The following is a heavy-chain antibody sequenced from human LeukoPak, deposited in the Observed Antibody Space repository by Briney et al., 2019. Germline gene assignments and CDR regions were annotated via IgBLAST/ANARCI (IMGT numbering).Heavy chain of an antibody. CDR1: GGSISSGDYY. V-gene: IGHV4-30-4*08. CDR2: IYYSGST. Sequence: SQTLSLTCTVSGGSISSGDYYWSWIRQPPGKGLEWIGYIYYSGSTYYNPSLKSRVTISVDTSKNQFSLKLSSVTAADTAVYYCARDRGYSYGWEGAFDIWGQGTMVTVSS. J-gene: IGHJ3*02. D-gene: IGHD5-18*01. CDR3: ARDRGYSYGWEGAFDI.